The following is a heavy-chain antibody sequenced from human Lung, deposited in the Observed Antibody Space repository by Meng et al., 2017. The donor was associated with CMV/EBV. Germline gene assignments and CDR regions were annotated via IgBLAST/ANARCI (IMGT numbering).Heavy chain of an antibody. CDR1: GFTFSSYS. Sequence: GGSXRLXCAASGFTFSSYSMNWVRQAPGKGLEWVSSISSSSSYIYYADSVKGRFTISRDNAKNSLYLQMNSLRAEDTAVYYCASPYYYDSRGAFDIWGQGTMVTVPS. V-gene: IGHV3-21*01. CDR3: ASPYYYDSRGAFDI. D-gene: IGHD3-22*01. J-gene: IGHJ3*02. CDR2: ISSSSSYI.